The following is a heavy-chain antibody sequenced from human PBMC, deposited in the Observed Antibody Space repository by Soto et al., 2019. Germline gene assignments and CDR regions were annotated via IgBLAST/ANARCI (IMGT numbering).Heavy chain of an antibody. J-gene: IGHJ4*02. CDR1: GYTFTSYG. Sequence: QVQLVQSGAEVKKPGASVKVSCKASGYTFTSYGISWVRQAPGQGLEWMGWISAYNGNANYAQKLQGRVTMTTDTSTSTAYMELRSLRSDDTAVYYCARDVDVDYLDLIRFDYWGQGTLVTVSS. V-gene: IGHV1-18*01. CDR3: ARDVDVDYLDLIRFDY. D-gene: IGHD4-17*01. CDR2: ISAYNGNA.